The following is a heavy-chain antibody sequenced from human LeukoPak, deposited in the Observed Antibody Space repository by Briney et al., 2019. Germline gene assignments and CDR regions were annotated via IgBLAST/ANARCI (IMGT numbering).Heavy chain of an antibody. Sequence: PGGSLRLSCGASGFTFSSYGMHWVRQAPGKGLEWVAFIRYDGSNKYYADSVKGRFTISRDNSKNTLYLQMNSLRAEDTAMYYCAKGYGWEASYYYYYMDVWGKGTTVTISS. CDR2: IRYDGSNK. V-gene: IGHV3-30*02. D-gene: IGHD1-26*01. CDR3: AKGYGWEASYYYYYMDV. J-gene: IGHJ6*03. CDR1: GFTFSSYG.